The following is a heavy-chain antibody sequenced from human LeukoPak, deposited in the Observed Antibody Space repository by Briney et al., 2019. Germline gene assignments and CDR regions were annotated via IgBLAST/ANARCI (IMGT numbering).Heavy chain of an antibody. J-gene: IGHJ4*02. Sequence: GESLKISCKGFGYDFSNYWIGWVRQMPGKGLEWMGIIYPDDSDTRYSPSFEGQVTVSAAKSISTAYLQWSSLKTSDTAMYHCARRSSIGSPLFDYWGQGTLVTVSS. CDR3: ARRSSIGSPLFDY. CDR1: GYDFSNYW. V-gene: IGHV5-51*01. CDR2: IYPDDSDT. D-gene: IGHD5/OR15-5a*01.